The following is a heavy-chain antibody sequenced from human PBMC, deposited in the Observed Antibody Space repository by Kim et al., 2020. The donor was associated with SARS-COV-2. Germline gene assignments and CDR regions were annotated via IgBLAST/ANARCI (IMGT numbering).Heavy chain of an antibody. CDR2: ISGSGGST. J-gene: IGHJ4*02. CDR3: AKASKGHITMVRGVIYYFDY. V-gene: IGHV3-23*01. Sequence: GGSLRLSCAASGFTFSSYAMSWVRQAPGKGLEWVSAISGSGGSTYYADSVKGRFTISRDNSKNTLYLQMNSLRAEDTAVYYCAKASKGHITMVRGVIYYFDYWGQGTLVTVSS. D-gene: IGHD3-10*01. CDR1: GFTFSSYA.